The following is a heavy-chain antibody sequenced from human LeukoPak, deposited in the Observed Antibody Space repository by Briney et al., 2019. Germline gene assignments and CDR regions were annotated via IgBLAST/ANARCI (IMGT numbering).Heavy chain of an antibody. CDR2: ISYSGST. V-gene: IGHV4-31*03. CDR1: GGSISSDGHY. D-gene: IGHD4/OR15-4a*01. CDR3: ARSSHPRIYDYSMDV. J-gene: IGHJ6*02. Sequence: SQTLSLTCTVSGGSISSDGHYWSWIRQHPGTGLEWFGYISYSGSTYYNPSLKSRVIMSLDTSKNQFSLKLSSVTAADTAVYYCARSSHPRIYDYSMDVWGQGTTVTVSS.